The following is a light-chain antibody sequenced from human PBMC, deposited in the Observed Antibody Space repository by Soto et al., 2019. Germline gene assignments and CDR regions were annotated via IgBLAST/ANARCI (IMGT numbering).Light chain of an antibody. CDR2: EVS. CDR1: SSDVGGYNY. CDR3: SSYTSSSGYV. V-gene: IGLV2-14*01. Sequence: QSALTQPASVSGSPGQSITISCTGTSSDVGGYNYVSWYQQRPGKAPKLMIYEVSNRPSGVSNRFSGSKSGNTASLTISGLQAEDEADYYCSSYTSSSGYVFGTGTKVTVL. J-gene: IGLJ1*01.